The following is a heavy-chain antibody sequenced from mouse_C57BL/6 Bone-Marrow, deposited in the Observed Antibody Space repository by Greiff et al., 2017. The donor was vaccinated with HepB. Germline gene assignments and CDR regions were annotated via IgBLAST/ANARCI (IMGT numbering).Heavy chain of an antibody. CDR1: GFSLTSYG. CDR3: ARTDGYSPHYFDY. D-gene: IGHD2-3*01. CDR2: IWSGGST. Sequence: VKLMESGPGLVQPSQSLSITCTVSGFSLTSYGVHWVRQSPGKGLEWLGVIWSGGSTDYNAAFISRLSISKDNSKSQVFFKMNSLQADDTAIYYCARTDGYSPHYFDYWGQGTTLTVSS. V-gene: IGHV2-2*01. J-gene: IGHJ2*01.